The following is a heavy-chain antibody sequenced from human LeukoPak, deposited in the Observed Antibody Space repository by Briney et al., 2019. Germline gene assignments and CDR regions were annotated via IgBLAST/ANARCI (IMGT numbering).Heavy chain of an antibody. V-gene: IGHV1-2*06. CDR2: INPNSGGT. J-gene: IGHJ6*02. Sequence: ASVKVSCKASGYTFTGYYMHWVRQAPGQGLEWMGRINPNSGGTNYAQKFQGRVTMTRDTSISPAYMELSSLRSEDTAVYYCSRLYCGGECYHLPYYYYGMDVWGQGTTVTVSS. CDR3: SRLYCGGECYHLPYYYYGMDV. CDR1: GYTFTGYY. D-gene: IGHD2-21*01.